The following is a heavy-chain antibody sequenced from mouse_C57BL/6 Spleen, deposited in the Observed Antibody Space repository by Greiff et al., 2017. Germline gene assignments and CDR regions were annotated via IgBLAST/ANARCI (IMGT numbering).Heavy chain of an antibody. D-gene: IGHD1-3*01. CDR1: GYAFSSSW. J-gene: IGHJ4*01. V-gene: IGHV1-82*01. Sequence: QVQLQQSGPELVKPGASVKISCKASGYAFSSSWMNWVKQRPGKGLEWIGRIYPGDGDTNYNGKFKGKATLTADKSSSTAYMQLRSLTSEDSAVYFCARGSGTGAMDYWGQGTSVTVSS. CDR2: IYPGDGDT. CDR3: ARGSGTGAMDY.